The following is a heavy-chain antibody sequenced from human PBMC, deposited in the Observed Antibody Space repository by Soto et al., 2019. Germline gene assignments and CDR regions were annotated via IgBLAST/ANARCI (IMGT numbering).Heavy chain of an antibody. CDR3: ARHRRYQLPNFDY. J-gene: IGHJ4*02. D-gene: IGHD2-2*01. Sequence: PSETLSLTCTVSGGSISSSSYYWGWIRQPPGKGLEWIGSIYYSGSTYYNPSLKSRVTISVDTSKNQFSLKLSSVTAADTAVYYCARHRRYQLPNFDYWGQGTLVTVPS. V-gene: IGHV4-39*01. CDR1: GGSISSSSYY. CDR2: IYYSGST.